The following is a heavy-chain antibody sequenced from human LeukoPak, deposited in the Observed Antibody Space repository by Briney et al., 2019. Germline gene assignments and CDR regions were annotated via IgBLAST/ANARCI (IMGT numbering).Heavy chain of an antibody. J-gene: IGHJ4*02. CDR1: GYTFTSYY. V-gene: IGHV1-46*01. CDR2: INPSSGST. D-gene: IGHD5-18*01. Sequence: ASVKVSCKASGYTFTSYYMHWVRQAPGQGLEWMGIINPSSGSTSYAQKFQGRVTMTRDTSTSTVYMELSSLRSEDTAVYYCARDHSYGHPLYYFDYWGQGTLVTVSS. CDR3: ARDHSYGHPLYYFDY.